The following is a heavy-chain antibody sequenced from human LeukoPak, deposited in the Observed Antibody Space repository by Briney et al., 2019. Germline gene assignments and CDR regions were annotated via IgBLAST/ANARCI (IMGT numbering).Heavy chain of an antibody. Sequence: GESLKISCKGPGYSFTSYWIGWVRQMPGKGLEWMGIIYPGDSDTRYSPSFQGQVTTSADKSISTAYLQWSSLKASDTAMYYCARQGVLRYFDWLSSTDAFDIWGQGTMVTVSS. D-gene: IGHD3-9*01. J-gene: IGHJ3*02. V-gene: IGHV5-51*01. CDR1: GYSFTSYW. CDR3: ARQGVLRYFDWLSSTDAFDI. CDR2: IYPGDSDT.